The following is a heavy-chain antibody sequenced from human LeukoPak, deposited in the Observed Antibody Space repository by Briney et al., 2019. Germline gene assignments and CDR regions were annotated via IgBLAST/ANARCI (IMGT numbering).Heavy chain of an antibody. CDR1: GGSISSSSYN. CDR3: AGSRYSYGYLGY. D-gene: IGHD5-18*01. Sequence: KASETLSLTCTVSGGSISSSSYNWGWIRQPPGKGLEWIGSIYYSGSTYYNPSLKSRVTISADTSKNQFSLKLSSVTAADTAVYYCAGSRYSYGYLGYWGQGTLVTVSS. J-gene: IGHJ4*02. V-gene: IGHV4-39*01. CDR2: IYYSGST.